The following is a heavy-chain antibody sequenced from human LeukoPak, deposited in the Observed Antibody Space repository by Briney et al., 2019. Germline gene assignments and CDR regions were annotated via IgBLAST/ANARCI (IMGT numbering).Heavy chain of an antibody. CDR2: XXPXXXGT. Sequence: ASVKVXCXASGYTFTGYXMXXXXXAPGXGLXXXXWXXPXXXGTNYAXKFQXRVTMXRDXSISTAYMELSRLRSDDTAVYYCARDXRGAMIEDDYWGQGTLATVSS. V-gene: IGHV1-2*02. D-gene: IGHD3-22*01. CDR1: GYTFTGYX. J-gene: IGHJ4*02. CDR3: ARDXRGAMIEDDY.